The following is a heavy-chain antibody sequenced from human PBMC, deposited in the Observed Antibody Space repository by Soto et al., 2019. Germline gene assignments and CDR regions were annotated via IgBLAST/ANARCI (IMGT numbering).Heavy chain of an antibody. J-gene: IGHJ3*02. CDR2: IYYSGST. CDR3: ARRPLRFLEWFDAFDI. V-gene: IGHV4-39*01. CDR1: GGSISSSYY. D-gene: IGHD3-3*01. Sequence: PSETLSLTCTVSGGSISSSYYLGWIRQPPGKGLEWIGSIYYSGSTYYNPSLKSRVTISVDTSKNQFSLKLSSVTAADTAVYYCARRPLRFLEWFDAFDIWGQGTMVTVSS.